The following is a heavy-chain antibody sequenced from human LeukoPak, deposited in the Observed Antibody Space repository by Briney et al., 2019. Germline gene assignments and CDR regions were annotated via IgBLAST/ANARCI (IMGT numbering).Heavy chain of an antibody. J-gene: IGHJ4*02. CDR3: ARSYYGSGSYQGY. Sequence: SETLSLTRTVSGGSISSGSYYWSWIRQPAGKGLEWIGHIYTSGSTIYNPSLKSRVTISVDTSENQLFLKLSSVTAADTAVYYCARSYYGSGSYQGYWGQGTLVTVSS. CDR1: GGSISSGSYY. CDR2: IYTSGST. D-gene: IGHD3-10*01. V-gene: IGHV4-61*09.